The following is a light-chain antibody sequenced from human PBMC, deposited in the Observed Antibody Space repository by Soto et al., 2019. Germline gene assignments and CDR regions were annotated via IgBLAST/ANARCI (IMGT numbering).Light chain of an antibody. CDR2: AAS. J-gene: IGKJ3*01. CDR3: QQTFSIPFT. CDR1: QNIDTY. Sequence: DIQMTQSPPSLSASVGDKVTITCRASQNIDTYLNWFQQKPGKAPRLIIFAASSVQNGVPSRFSGSGSGTDFTLIITRLRPEDFGTYYCQQTFSIPFTFGPGNRLDIK. V-gene: IGKV1-39*01.